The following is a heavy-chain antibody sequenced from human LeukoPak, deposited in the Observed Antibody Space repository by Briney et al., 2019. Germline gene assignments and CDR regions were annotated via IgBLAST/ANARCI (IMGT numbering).Heavy chain of an antibody. CDR2: ISGSDGST. V-gene: IGHV3-23*01. CDR3: ARVFAGGIAVAAPSFQH. Sequence: GGSLRLSCAASGFTFSSYAMSWVRQAPGKGPEWVSGISGSDGSTNYADSVKGRFTISRENSKNTLYLQMNSLRAEDTAVYYCARVFAGGIAVAAPSFQHWGQGTLVTVSS. J-gene: IGHJ1*01. D-gene: IGHD6-19*01. CDR1: GFTFSSYA.